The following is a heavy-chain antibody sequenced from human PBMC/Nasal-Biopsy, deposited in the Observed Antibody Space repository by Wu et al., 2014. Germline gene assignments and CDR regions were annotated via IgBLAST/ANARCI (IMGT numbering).Heavy chain of an antibody. CDR2: IFYSGST. V-gene: IGHV4-59*01. J-gene: IGHJ4*02. CDR3: ARTGIFGVVSGYDY. CDR1: GDSMSGYY. D-gene: IGHD3-3*01. Sequence: TLSLTCTVSGDSMSGYYWSWIRQPPGKGLEWIGYIFYSGSTNYNPSLKSRVTISIDTSKNQFSLKLRSVAAADTAVYYCARTGIFGVVSGYDYWGQGTLVTVSS.